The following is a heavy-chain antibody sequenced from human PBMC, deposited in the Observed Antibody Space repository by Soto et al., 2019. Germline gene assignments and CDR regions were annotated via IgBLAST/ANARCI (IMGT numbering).Heavy chain of an antibody. CDR2: IKSKTDGGTT. CDR1: GFTFSNAW. J-gene: IGHJ4*02. CDR3: TTAVAPYIFWSAYFPNY. D-gene: IGHD3-3*01. V-gene: IGHV3-15*07. Sequence: GGSLRLSCAASGFTFSNAWMNWVRQAPGKGLEWVGRIKSKTDGGTTDYAAPVKGRFTISRDDSKNTLYLQMNSLKTEDTAVYYCTTAVAPYIFWSAYFPNYWAQGTLFPSPQ.